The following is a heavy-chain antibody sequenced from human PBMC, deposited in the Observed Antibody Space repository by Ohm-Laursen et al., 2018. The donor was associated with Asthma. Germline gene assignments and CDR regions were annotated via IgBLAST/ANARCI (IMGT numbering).Heavy chain of an antibody. J-gene: IGHJ6*02. CDR2: IYHSGST. Sequence: GTLSLTCDVSGGSIISGNWWTWVRQPPGKGLEWIGEIYHSGSTNYNPSLKSRVTISVDKSKNQFSLKLSSVTAADTAVYYCARDRAGTGGYYYYYGMDVWGQGTTVTVSS. CDR3: ARDRAGTGGYYYYYGMDV. V-gene: IGHV4-4*02. D-gene: IGHD1-1*01. CDR1: GGSIISGNW.